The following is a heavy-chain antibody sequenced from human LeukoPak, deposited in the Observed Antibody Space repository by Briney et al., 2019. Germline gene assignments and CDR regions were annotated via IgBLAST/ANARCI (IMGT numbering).Heavy chain of an antibody. J-gene: IGHJ6*02. CDR3: ARGYCSGGRCYSRGRYHYYGMDV. V-gene: IGHV4-34*01. D-gene: IGHD2-15*01. CDR2: INHSGST. CDR1: GVSFSGYY. Sequence: SETLSLTCAVSGVSFSGYYWSWIRQPPGKGLEWIGEINHSGSTNYNPSLNGRVRISVDTSKNQFSLKLSFVTAAGTAVYYCARGYCSGGRCYSRGRYHYYGMDVWGQGTTVTVSS.